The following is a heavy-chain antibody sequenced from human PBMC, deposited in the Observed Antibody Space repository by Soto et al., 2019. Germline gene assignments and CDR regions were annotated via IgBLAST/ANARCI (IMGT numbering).Heavy chain of an antibody. CDR3: ARHRDYDILTNYRKYYFDY. CDR1: GGSFRGYY. CDR2: INHSEYT. V-gene: IGHV4-34*01. J-gene: IGHJ4*02. Sequence: SETMSLTCAVYGGSFRGYYWSWIRQPPGKGLEWIGEINHSEYTDYDPSLKSRVTISVDMSRDQFSLQLKSVTAADTAVYYCARHRDYDILTNYRKYYFDYWGQGALVTVSS. D-gene: IGHD3-9*01.